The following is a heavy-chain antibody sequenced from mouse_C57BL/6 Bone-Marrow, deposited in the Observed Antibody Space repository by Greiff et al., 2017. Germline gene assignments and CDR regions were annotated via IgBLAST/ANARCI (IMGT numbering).Heavy chain of an antibody. CDR1: GYTFTSYW. CDR3: ARSLWLRWGRGY. Sequence: QVHVKQPGAELVKPGASVKLSCKASGYTFTSYWMHWVKQRPGRGLEWIGRIDPNSGGTKYNEKFKSKDTLTVDKPSSTAYMQLSSLTSEDSAVYYCARSLWLRWGRGYWGQGTTLTVSS. D-gene: IGHD2-2*01. J-gene: IGHJ2*01. V-gene: IGHV1-72*01. CDR2: IDPNSGGT.